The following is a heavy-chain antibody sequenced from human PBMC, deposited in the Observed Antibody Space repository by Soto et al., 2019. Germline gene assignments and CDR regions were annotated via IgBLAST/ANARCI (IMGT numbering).Heavy chain of an antibody. Sequence: QVQLVQSGAEVKKPGSSVKVSCKASGGTFSSYAISWVRQAPGQGLEWMGGIIPIFGTANYAQKFQGRVTITADKSTSTAYMELSSLRSENTAVYYCARELTGTLTNSVFDYWGQGTLVTVSS. CDR3: ARELTGTLTNSVFDY. V-gene: IGHV1-69*06. J-gene: IGHJ4*02. CDR2: IIPIFGTA. CDR1: GGTFSSYA. D-gene: IGHD7-27*01.